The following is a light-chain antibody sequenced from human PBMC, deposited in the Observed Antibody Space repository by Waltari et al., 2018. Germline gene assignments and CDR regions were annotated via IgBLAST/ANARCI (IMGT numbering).Light chain of an antibody. V-gene: IGKV3-20*01. Sequence: EIVLTQSPSTLSLSPGERATLSCRASQSFGRFLAWYQQKPGQAPRLLIYHASIRATGIPDRFSGSWSGTDFSLTISGLEPEDFAVYYCQKYVNLPATFGQGTKVEIK. CDR2: HAS. CDR3: QKYVNLPAT. J-gene: IGKJ1*01. CDR1: QSFGRF.